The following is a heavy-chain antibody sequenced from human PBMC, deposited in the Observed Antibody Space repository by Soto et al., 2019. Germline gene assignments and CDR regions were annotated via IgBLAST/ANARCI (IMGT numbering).Heavy chain of an antibody. D-gene: IGHD6-13*01. CDR1: GYPFTDYY. CDR2: VDPNNGDT. CDR3: TRRPMWRQQLIKDYGMDV. Sequence: ASVKVSCKASGYPFTDYYMHWVRQAPGRRPEWMGWVDPNNGDTHYVQRFQGRVTMTTDTSISTGYMELTRLASDDTALYYCTRRPMWRQQLIKDYGMDVWGQGTTVTVYS. V-gene: IGHV1-2*02. J-gene: IGHJ6*02.